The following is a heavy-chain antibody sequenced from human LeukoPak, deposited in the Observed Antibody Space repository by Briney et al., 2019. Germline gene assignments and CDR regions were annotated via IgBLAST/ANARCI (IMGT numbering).Heavy chain of an antibody. CDR2: IYYSGST. D-gene: IGHD6-19*01. V-gene: IGHV4-59*01. J-gene: IGHJ4*02. Sequence: SEALSLTCSVSGDSISGYYWTWIRQPPGKGLEWIGDIYYSGSTNYNPSLKSRVTISVDTSKKQFSLKLTSVTTADTAVYSCARGTFSSGWYYFDYWGQGTLVTVSS. CDR3: ARGTFSSGWYYFDY. CDR1: GDSISGYY.